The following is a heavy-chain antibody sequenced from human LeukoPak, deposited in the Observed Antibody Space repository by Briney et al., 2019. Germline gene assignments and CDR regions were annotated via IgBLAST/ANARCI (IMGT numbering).Heavy chain of an antibody. D-gene: IGHD6-13*01. CDR2: MNPNSGNT. J-gene: IGHJ4*02. CDR3: ARGQLGGYSSSWEFDY. Sequence: ASVKVSCKASGYTFTSYDINWVRQATGQGLEWMGWMNPNSGNTGYAHKFQGRVTMTRNTSISTAYMELSSLRSEDTAVYYCARGQLGGYSSSWEFDYWGQGTLVTVSS. CDR1: GYTFTSYD. V-gene: IGHV1-8*01.